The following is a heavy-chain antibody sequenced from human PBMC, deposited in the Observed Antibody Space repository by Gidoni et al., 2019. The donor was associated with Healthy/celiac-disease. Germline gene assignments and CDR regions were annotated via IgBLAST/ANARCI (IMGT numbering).Heavy chain of an antibody. Sequence: QLPLVHSWAEVTTPGASVNVSFQSSSYTFTSYYMHGVRHAPGQGLEWMGIINPRGGRKSYEQKLEGRDTMTRDTATSTVYMEMRSMRSEDTAGDDCARGGPDSSGIRRFDPGGQGTLVTVSS. J-gene: IGHJ5*02. V-gene: IGHV1-46*01. CDR2: INPRGGRK. D-gene: IGHD3-22*01. CDR3: ARGGPDSSGIRRFDP. CDR1: SYTFTSYY.